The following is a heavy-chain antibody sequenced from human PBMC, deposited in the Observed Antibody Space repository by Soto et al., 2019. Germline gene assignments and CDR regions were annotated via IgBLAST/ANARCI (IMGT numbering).Heavy chain of an antibody. CDR2: IYYSGST. CDR1: GGSISSYY. D-gene: IGHD6-6*01. Sequence: SETLSLTCTVSGGSISSYYWSWIRQPPGRGLEWIGYIYYSGSTNYNPSLKSRATISVDTSKNQFSLKLSSVTAADTAVYYCARQYSSSYDYWGQGTLVTVSS. V-gene: IGHV4-59*01. J-gene: IGHJ4*02. CDR3: ARQYSSSYDY.